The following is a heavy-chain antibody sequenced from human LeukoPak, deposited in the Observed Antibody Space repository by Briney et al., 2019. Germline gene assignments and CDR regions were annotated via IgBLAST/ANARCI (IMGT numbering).Heavy chain of an antibody. V-gene: IGHV3-23*01. Sequence: PGRSLSLSCAASGFSFSSFAMGWVRQAPGEGRGWVSAIVGRGGNMNYAGSVKGRFTISRDNFKRTLYLQMNSLRAEDTAVYYCAKGVTWDSTSFSDWGQGTPVTVPS. D-gene: IGHD2-2*01. J-gene: IGHJ4*02. CDR2: IVGRGGNM. CDR1: GFSFSSFA. CDR3: AKGVTWDSTSFSD.